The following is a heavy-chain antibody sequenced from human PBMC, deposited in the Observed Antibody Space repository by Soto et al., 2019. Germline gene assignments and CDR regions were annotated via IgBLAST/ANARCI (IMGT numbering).Heavy chain of an antibody. CDR1: GGSISSYY. Sequence: SETLSLTCTVSGGSISSYYWSWIRQPPGKGLEWIGYIYYSGSTNYNPSLKSRVTISVDTSKNQFSLKLSSVTAADTAVYYCARQKTYDILTGYFQVFDYWGQGTLVTVS. CDR2: IYYSGST. J-gene: IGHJ4*02. D-gene: IGHD3-9*01. CDR3: ARQKTYDILTGYFQVFDY. V-gene: IGHV4-59*08.